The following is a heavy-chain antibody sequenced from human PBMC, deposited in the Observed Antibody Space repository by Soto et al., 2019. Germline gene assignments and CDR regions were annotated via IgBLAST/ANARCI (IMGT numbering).Heavy chain of an antibody. V-gene: IGHV3-48*02. CDR1: GFTFSIYS. CDR2: ITSDTLTI. J-gene: IGHJ4*02. CDR3: ARSVEGHFDY. Sequence: EVPLVESGGGLVQPGGSLRLSCAASGFTFSIYSMNWVRQAPGKGLEWFSYITSDTLTIKYTDSVKGRFTISRDNAKNSLYLQINSLRDEDTAVYFCARSVEGHFDYWGQGTVVTVSS. D-gene: IGHD6-19*01.